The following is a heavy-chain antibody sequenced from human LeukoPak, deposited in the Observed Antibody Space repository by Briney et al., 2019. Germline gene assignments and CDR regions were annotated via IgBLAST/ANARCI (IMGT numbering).Heavy chain of an antibody. V-gene: IGHV7-4-1*02. Sequence: ASVKVSCKASGYTFTSYAMNWVRQGPGQGLEWMGWINTNTGNPTYAQGFTGRFVFSLDTSVSTAYLQISSLKAEDTAVYYCARGYSYGSPSEAYYFDYWGQGTLVTVSS. D-gene: IGHD5-18*01. CDR1: GYTFTSYA. CDR3: ARGYSYGSPSEAYYFDY. J-gene: IGHJ4*02. CDR2: INTNTGNP.